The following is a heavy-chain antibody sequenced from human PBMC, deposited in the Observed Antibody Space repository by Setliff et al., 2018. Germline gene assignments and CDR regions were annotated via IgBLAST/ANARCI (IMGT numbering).Heavy chain of an antibody. CDR2: IYHSGST. CDR1: GGSISSYY. V-gene: IGHV4-39*07. CDR3: ARDSMAGVDY. Sequence: LSLTCTVSGGSISSYYWGWIRQPPGKGLEWIGSIYHSGSTYYNPSLKSRVTISVDTSKNQFSLKLSSVTAADTAVYYCARDSMAGVDYWGQGTLVTVSS. D-gene: IGHD2-2*01. J-gene: IGHJ4*02.